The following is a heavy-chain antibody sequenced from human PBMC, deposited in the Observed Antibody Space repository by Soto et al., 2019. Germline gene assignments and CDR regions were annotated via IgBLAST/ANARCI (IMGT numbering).Heavy chain of an antibody. Sequence: ASVKVSCKASGYTFTGHYLHWLRQAPGQGLEWMGWINPNIGSTNYARKFQGWVTMSRDSSISTAYMELSKLTSHDTAVYYCARGRTFYDIVTGYPDHYDLWGQGTLVTVSS. J-gene: IGHJ4*02. CDR1: GYTFTGHY. V-gene: IGHV1-2*04. CDR3: ARGRTFYDIVTGYPDHYDL. D-gene: IGHD3-9*01. CDR2: INPNIGST.